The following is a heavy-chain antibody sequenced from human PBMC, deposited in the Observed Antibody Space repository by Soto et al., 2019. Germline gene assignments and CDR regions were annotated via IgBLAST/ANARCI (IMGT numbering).Heavy chain of an antibody. D-gene: IGHD4-17*01. Sequence: ASVKVSCKASGYTFTNYAIHWVRQAPGQRLEWMGWINAGNGNTKFSQKFQGRVTISRDTSATTAYMELSRLRSDDTAVYYCARGPNYGEREIDYWGQGTLVTVSS. CDR2: INAGNGNT. V-gene: IGHV1-3*01. CDR1: GYTFTNYA. CDR3: ARGPNYGEREIDY. J-gene: IGHJ4*02.